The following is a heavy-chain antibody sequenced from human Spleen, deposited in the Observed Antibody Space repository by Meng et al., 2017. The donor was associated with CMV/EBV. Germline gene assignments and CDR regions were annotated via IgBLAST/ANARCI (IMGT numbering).Heavy chain of an antibody. CDR1: VYAFTTYG. CDR3: ARSVEMATIYDY. J-gene: IGHJ4*02. V-gene: IGHV1-18*01. CDR2: ISGYNGDT. D-gene: IGHD5-24*01. Sequence: ASVKVSCKASVYAFTTYGITWLRQAPGQRLECMGWISGYNGDTDYAQKLQGRFTMTRDTSTSTAYMELRSLRSDDTAVYFCARSVEMATIYDYWGQGTLVTVSS.